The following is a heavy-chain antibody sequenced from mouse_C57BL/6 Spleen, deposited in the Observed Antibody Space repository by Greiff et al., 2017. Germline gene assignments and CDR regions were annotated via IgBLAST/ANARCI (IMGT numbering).Heavy chain of an antibody. J-gene: IGHJ1*03. CDR1: GYTFTSYW. V-gene: IGHV1-55*01. CDR2: IYPGSGST. CDR3: AGYYYDYDGDWYFDV. Sequence: VQLQQPGAELVKPGASVKMSCKASGYTFTSYWITWVKQRPGQGLEWIGDIYPGSGSTNYNEKFKSKATLTVDTSSSTAYMQLSSLTSEDSAVYYGAGYYYDYDGDWYFDVWGTGTTVTVSA. D-gene: IGHD2-4*01.